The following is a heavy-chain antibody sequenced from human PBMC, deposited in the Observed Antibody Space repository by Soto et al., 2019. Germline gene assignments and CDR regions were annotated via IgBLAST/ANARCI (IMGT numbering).Heavy chain of an antibody. D-gene: IGHD6-6*01. J-gene: IGHJ4*02. V-gene: IGHV1-2*02. CDR1: GYTFTAYF. Sequence: VASVKVSCKASGYTFTAYFIHWVRQAPGQGLQWMGWINPNSGGTNYPRTFQGRVTMTRDTSISTAYMELNRLTSDDTAVFFCARIHTYSVSSPLDYWGQGTLVTVSS. CDR3: ARIHTYSVSSPLDY. CDR2: INPNSGGT.